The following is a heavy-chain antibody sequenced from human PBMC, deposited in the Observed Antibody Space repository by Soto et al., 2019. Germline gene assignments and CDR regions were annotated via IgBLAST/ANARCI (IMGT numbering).Heavy chain of an antibody. D-gene: IGHD3-10*01. V-gene: IGHV1-2*04. Sequence: GASVKVSCKDSGYTLAGYYRHWVRQAPGQGLEWMGWINPNSGGTNYAQKFQGWVTMTRDTSISTAYMELSRLRSDDTAVYYCARECGNYYGSGSYYRRQPFDIWGQGTMVTVSS. J-gene: IGHJ3*02. CDR3: ARECGNYYGSGSYYRRQPFDI. CDR1: GYTLAGYY. CDR2: INPNSGGT.